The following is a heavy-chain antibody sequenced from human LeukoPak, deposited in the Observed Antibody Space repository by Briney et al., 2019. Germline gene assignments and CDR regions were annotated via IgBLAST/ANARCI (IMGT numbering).Heavy chain of an antibody. CDR3: ARDYYDSSGYPSYDY. V-gene: IGHV4-34*01. Sequence: SETLSLTCAVYGGSFSGYHWSWIRQPPGKGLEWIGEINHSGSTNYNPSLKSRVTISVDTSKNQFSLKLSSVTAADTAVYYCARDYYDSSGYPSYDYWGQGTLVTVSS. CDR1: GGSFSGYH. CDR2: INHSGST. J-gene: IGHJ4*02. D-gene: IGHD3-22*01.